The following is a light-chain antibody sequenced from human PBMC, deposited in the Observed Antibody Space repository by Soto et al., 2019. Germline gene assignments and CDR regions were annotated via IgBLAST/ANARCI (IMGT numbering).Light chain of an antibody. CDR1: QGVSSY. Sequence: EIVLTQSPATLSLSPGERATLSCRASQGVSSYLAWYQQKPGHAPRLLIYDASNRATGIPARFSGSGSGTDFPLTINSLEPEDFAVYYCQQRSNWPLTFGGGTKVEIK. CDR2: DAS. V-gene: IGKV3-11*01. CDR3: QQRSNWPLT. J-gene: IGKJ4*01.